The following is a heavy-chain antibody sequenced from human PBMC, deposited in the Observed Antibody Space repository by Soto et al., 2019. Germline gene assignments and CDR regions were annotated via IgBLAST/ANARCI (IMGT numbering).Heavy chain of an antibody. CDR1: GYTFTSYY. CDR2: INPSGGST. Sequence: ASVKVSCKASGYTFTSYYMHWVRQAPGQGLEWMGIINPSGGSTSYAQKFQGRVTMTRDTSTSTVYMELSSLRSEDTAVYYCARASIAVAGSWYFDLPGRVTLVTVSS. CDR3: ARASIAVAGSWYFDL. J-gene: IGHJ2*01. V-gene: IGHV1-46*01. D-gene: IGHD6-19*01.